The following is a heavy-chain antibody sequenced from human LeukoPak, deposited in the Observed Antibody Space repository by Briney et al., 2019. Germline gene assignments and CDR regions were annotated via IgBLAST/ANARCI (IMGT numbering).Heavy chain of an antibody. J-gene: IGHJ3*02. D-gene: IGHD3-16*01. CDR3: AREKKMGGDAFDI. CDR1: GFTFSSYS. CDR2: ISSSSSYI. V-gene: IGHV3-21*01. Sequence: PGGSLRLSCAASGFTFSSYSMNWVRQAPGKGLEWVSSISSSSSYIYYADSVKGRFTISRDNAKNSLYLQMNSLRAEDTAVYYCAREKKMGGDAFDIWGQGTVVTVSS.